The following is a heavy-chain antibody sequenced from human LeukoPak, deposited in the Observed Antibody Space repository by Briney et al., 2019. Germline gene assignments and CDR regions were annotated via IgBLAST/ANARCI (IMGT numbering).Heavy chain of an antibody. V-gene: IGHV3-30*02. CDR2: IRYDGSDK. D-gene: IGHD4-17*01. Sequence: PGGSLRLSCAASGFIFSGHGMHWVRQAPGKGLEWVAFIRYDGSDKYYADSVKGRFTISRDNSKNALYLQMNSLRADDTAVYYCAKAPYGGYTLDFDYWGQGTLVTVSS. CDR3: AKAPYGGYTLDFDY. J-gene: IGHJ4*02. CDR1: GFIFSGHG.